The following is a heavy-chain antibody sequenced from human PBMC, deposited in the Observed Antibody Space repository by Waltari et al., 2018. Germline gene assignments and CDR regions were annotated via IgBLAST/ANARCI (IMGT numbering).Heavy chain of an antibody. Sequence: QVQLVQSGAEVKKPGSSVKVSCKASGYTFTSYGISWVRQAPGQGLEWMGWISAYNGNTNYAQKLQGRVTMTTDTSTSTAYMELRSLRSDDTAVYYCASTTVKRRLTPVAGDFYYFDYWGQGTLVTVSS. CDR3: ASTTVKRRLTPVAGDFYYFDY. V-gene: IGHV1-18*01. D-gene: IGHD6-19*01. J-gene: IGHJ4*02. CDR2: ISAYNGNT. CDR1: GYTFTSYG.